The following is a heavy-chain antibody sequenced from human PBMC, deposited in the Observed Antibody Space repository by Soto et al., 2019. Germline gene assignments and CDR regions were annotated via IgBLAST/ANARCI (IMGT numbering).Heavy chain of an antibody. Sequence: GGSLRLSCVASGYSLSDYSMNWVRQAPGKGLEWVSCFGTSRKYIYYSDSVRGRFTISRDDAKNSLYLQLSSLRDEDTALYYCVRDRDWAFDVWGQGTMVTVSS. CDR3: VRDRDWAFDV. D-gene: IGHD3-9*01. CDR1: GYSLSDYS. J-gene: IGHJ3*01. V-gene: IGHV3-48*02. CDR2: FGTSRKYI.